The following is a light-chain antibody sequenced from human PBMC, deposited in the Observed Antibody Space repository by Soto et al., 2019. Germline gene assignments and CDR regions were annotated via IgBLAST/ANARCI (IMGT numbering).Light chain of an antibody. CDR3: QQYGSSGT. J-gene: IGKJ1*01. CDR2: RAS. V-gene: IGKV3-20*01. Sequence: EIVLTQSPGTLSLSPGERATLSCRASQSVNNNYVAWYQQKPGQAPRLLTFRASNKATGIPGRFSGSGSGTDFTLTISRLEPEDFAVYYCQQYGSSGTFGQGTKVDIK. CDR1: QSVNNNY.